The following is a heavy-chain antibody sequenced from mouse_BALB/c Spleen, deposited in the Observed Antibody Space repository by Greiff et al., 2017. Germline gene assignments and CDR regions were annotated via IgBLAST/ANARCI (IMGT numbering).Heavy chain of an antibody. Sequence: EVKLVESGGGLVQPGGSLKLSCAASGFDFSRYWMSWVRQAPGKGLEWIGEINPDSSTINYTPSLKDKFIISRDNAKNTLYLQMSKVRSEDTALYYCARPRWSYAMDYWGQGTSVTVSS. CDR3: ARPRWSYAMDY. V-gene: IGHV4-1*02. CDR2: INPDSSTI. CDR1: GFDFSRYW. J-gene: IGHJ4*01. D-gene: IGHD2-3*01.